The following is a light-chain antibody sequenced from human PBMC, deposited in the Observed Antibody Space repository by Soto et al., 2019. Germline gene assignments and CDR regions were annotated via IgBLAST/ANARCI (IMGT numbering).Light chain of an antibody. CDR2: EVT. CDR3: SSYATSRSVG. Sequence: QSALTQPASVSGSPGQSITISCTGTNSDIGAYDYVSWYQQHPGKAPKLMIYEVTDRPSGVSPRFSASKSANTASLTISGLQTEDEAIYYCSSYATSRSVGFGGGTKLTVL. J-gene: IGLJ2*01. CDR1: NSDIGAYDY. V-gene: IGLV2-14*01.